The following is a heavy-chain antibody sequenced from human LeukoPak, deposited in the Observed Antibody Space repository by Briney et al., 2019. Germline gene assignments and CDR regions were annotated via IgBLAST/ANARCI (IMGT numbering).Heavy chain of an antibody. CDR3: ARIVVVAATQDY. J-gene: IGHJ4*02. Sequence: GGSLRLSRAASGFTFSSYAMHWVRQAPGKGLEWVAVISYDGSNKYYADSVKGRFTISRDNSKNTLYLQMNSLRAEDTAVYYCARIVVVAATQDYWGQGTLVTVSS. V-gene: IGHV3-30-3*01. D-gene: IGHD2-15*01. CDR1: GFTFSSYA. CDR2: ISYDGSNK.